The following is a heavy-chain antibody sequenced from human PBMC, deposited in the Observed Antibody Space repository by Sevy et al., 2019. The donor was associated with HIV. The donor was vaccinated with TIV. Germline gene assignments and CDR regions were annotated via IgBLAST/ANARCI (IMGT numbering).Heavy chain of an antibody. CDR1: GESVSSSY. CDR3: ARGRSPKRLPLLYSGYDHMTAHFFDY. Sequence: TETLSLTCAVYGESVSSSYWTWIRQPPGGGLDWVGEVDHSGGTSYNPSLKSRATVSLDTSKRQFSLKLNSVTAADTAVYFCARGRSPKRLPLLYSGYDHMTAHFFDYWGQGALVTVSS. D-gene: IGHD5-12*01. J-gene: IGHJ4*02. CDR2: VDHSGGT. V-gene: IGHV4-34*01.